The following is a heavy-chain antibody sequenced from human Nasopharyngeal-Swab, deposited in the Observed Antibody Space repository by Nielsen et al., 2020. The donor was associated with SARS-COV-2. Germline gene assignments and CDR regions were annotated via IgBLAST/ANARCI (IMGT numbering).Heavy chain of an antibody. CDR1: GGTFSSHA. Sequence: SVKVSCKASGGTFSSHAISWVRQAPGQGLEWMGGIIPIFGTANYAQKFQGRVTITADESTGTAYMELSSLRSEDTAVYYCARFYGDDYYGMDVWGQGTTVTVSS. D-gene: IGHD4-17*01. CDR3: ARFYGDDYYGMDV. J-gene: IGHJ6*02. V-gene: IGHV1-69*13. CDR2: IIPIFGTA.